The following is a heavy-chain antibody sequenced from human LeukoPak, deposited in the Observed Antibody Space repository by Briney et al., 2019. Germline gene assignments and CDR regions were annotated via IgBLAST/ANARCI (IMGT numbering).Heavy chain of an antibody. CDR2: IYSGGTT. Sequence: GGSLRLSCAASGFTVSSNYMSWVRQAPGKGLEWVSVIYSGGTTYYADSVKGRFTISRDNSKNTLYLQMNSLRAEDTAVYYCARVDTAMDLYYWGQGTLVTVSS. CDR1: GFTVSSNY. J-gene: IGHJ4*02. V-gene: IGHV3-66*01. D-gene: IGHD5-18*01. CDR3: ARVDTAMDLYY.